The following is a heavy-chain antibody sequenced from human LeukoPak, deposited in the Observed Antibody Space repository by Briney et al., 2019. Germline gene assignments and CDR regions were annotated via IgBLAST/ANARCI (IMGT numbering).Heavy chain of an antibody. D-gene: IGHD3-22*01. J-gene: IGHJ6*03. V-gene: IGHV4-4*07. CDR1: GGSIYSYY. CDR2: LYPGVST. Sequence: SETLSLTCTVSGGSIYSYYWSWIRQTAGKGLEWIGRLYPGVSTNYNPSLQSRVTMSVDTSKSQFALKLSAVTAADTAVYYCARLKFYDSTGYSPGHYMDVWGKGTTVIVSS. CDR3: ARLKFYDSTGYSPGHYMDV.